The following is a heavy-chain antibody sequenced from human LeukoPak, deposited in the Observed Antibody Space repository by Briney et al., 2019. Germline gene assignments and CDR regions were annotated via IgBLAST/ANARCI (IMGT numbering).Heavy chain of an antibody. Sequence: SQTLSLTCTVSGGSISSGSYYWSWIRPPAGKGLEWIGRIYTSGSTNYNPSLKSRVTISVDTSKNQFSLKLSSVTAADTAVYYCTIFGVVTNNWFDPWGQGTLVTVSS. D-gene: IGHD3-3*01. CDR2: IYTSGST. J-gene: IGHJ5*02. CDR3: TIFGVVTNNWFDP. CDR1: GGSISSGSYY. V-gene: IGHV4-61*02.